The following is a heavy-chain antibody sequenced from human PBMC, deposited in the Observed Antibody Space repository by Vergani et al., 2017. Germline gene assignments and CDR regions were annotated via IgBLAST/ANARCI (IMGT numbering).Heavy chain of an antibody. CDR1: GGSITSSSYY. CDR2: IYHSGGA. V-gene: IGHV4-39*01. J-gene: IGHJ4*02. D-gene: IGHD3-9*01. CDR3: ARTESFILRYFRWAL. Sequence: QLHLQESGPGLVKPSETLSLTCTVPGGSITSSSYYWGWIRQPPGKGLEWIGNIYHSGGAYYNPSLKGRVTLSVDTSKNQFSLEVTSVTAADTAIYFCARTESFILRYFRWALWGQGTLVTVSS.